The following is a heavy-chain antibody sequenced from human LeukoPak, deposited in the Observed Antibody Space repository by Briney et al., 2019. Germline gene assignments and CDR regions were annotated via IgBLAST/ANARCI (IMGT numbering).Heavy chain of an antibody. D-gene: IGHD3-3*01. CDR2: IYYSGST. Sequence: PSETLSLTCTVSGGSISSSSYYWGWIRQPPGKGLEWIGSIYYSGSTYYNPSLKSRVTISVDTSKNQFSLKLSPVTAADTAVYYCARAQWFGVVITYYFDYWGQGTLVIVSS. CDR1: GGSISSSSYY. CDR3: ARAQWFGVVITYYFDY. J-gene: IGHJ4*02. V-gene: IGHV4-39*01.